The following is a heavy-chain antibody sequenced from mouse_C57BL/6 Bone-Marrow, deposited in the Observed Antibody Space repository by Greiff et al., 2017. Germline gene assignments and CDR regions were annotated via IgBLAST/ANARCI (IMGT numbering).Heavy chain of an antibody. V-gene: IGHV1-15*01. CDR2: IDPATGGT. CDR1: GYTFTDYE. CDR3: TRSIYYYGSSYIY. Sequence: QVQLQQSGAELVRPGASVPLSCKASGYTFTDYEMHWVKQPHVHGLEWIGAIDPATGGTAYNQKFQGKAILTADKSSSTAYMELRSLTSEDSAVYYCTRSIYYYGSSYIYWGQGTTLTVSS. D-gene: IGHD1-1*01. J-gene: IGHJ2*01.